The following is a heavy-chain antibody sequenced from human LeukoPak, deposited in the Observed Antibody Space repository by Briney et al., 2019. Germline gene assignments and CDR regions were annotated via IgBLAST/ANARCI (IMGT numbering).Heavy chain of an antibody. J-gene: IGHJ4*02. D-gene: IGHD3-10*01. V-gene: IGHV3-48*01. CDR2: ISSSSSTI. CDR3: ARFTMVRGFDC. CDR1: GFTFSSYS. Sequence: GGSLRLSCAASGFTFSSYSMNWVRQAPGKGLEWVSYISSSSSTIYYADSVKGRFTISRDNAKNSLYLQMNSLRAEDTAVYYCARFTMVRGFDCWGQGTLVTVSS.